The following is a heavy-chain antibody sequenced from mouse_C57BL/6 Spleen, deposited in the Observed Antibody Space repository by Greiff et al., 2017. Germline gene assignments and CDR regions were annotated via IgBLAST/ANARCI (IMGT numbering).Heavy chain of an antibody. Sequence: SGAELVKPGASVKISCKASGYTFTDYYINWVKQRPGQGLEWIGKSGPGSGSTYYNEKFKGKATLTADKSSSTAYMQLSSLTSEDSAVYFCARNGLGQGYFDVWGTGTTVTVSS. J-gene: IGHJ1*03. CDR3: ARNGLGQGYFDV. D-gene: IGHD4-1*01. CDR1: GYTFTDYY. CDR2: SGPGSGST. V-gene: IGHV1-77*01.